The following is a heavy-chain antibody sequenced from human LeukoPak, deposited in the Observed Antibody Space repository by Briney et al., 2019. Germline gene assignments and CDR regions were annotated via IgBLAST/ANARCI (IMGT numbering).Heavy chain of an antibody. Sequence: ASVKVSCKASGGTFSSYAISWVRQAPGQGLEWMGRIIPILGIANYAQKFQGRVTITADKSTSTAYMELSSVRSEDTAVYYCARRDKITGTTQFDYWGQGTLVTVSS. J-gene: IGHJ4*02. CDR3: ARRDKITGTTQFDY. CDR2: IIPILGIA. CDR1: GGTFSSYA. V-gene: IGHV1-69*04. D-gene: IGHD1-7*01.